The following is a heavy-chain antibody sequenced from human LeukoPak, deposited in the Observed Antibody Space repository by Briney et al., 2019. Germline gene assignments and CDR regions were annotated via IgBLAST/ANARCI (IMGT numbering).Heavy chain of an antibody. V-gene: IGHV4-61*02. J-gene: IGHJ4*02. Sequence: SETLSLTCTVSGGSINSGTYSWSWIRQPAGKGLEWIGRVYTSGSTNYNPSLKSRVTMSVDTSKNQFSLKLSSVTAADTAVYYCARSYCSSTSCFPFDYWGQGTLVTVSS. D-gene: IGHD2-2*01. CDR3: ARSYCSSTSCFPFDY. CDR1: GGSINSGTYS. CDR2: VYTSGST.